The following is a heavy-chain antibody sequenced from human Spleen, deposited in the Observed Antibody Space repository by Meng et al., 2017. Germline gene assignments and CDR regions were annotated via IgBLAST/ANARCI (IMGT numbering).Heavy chain of an antibody. CDR2: INGVFGTT. D-gene: IGHD3-22*01. Sequence: SVKVSCKAPGGIFSNSVVGWVRQAPGQGLEWMGGINGVFGTTNCAQKFQGRVKITADKFTGTLYMELSSLRSEDTAVYYCASARYSYDSRGSHSGPFTAIEYWGQGTLVTVSS. CDR1: GGIFSNSV. CDR3: ASARYSYDSRGSHSGPFTAIEY. J-gene: IGHJ4*02. V-gene: IGHV1-69*06.